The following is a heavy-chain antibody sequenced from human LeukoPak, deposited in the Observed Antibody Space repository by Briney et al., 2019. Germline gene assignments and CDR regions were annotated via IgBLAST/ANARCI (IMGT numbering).Heavy chain of an antibody. CDR1: GFTFSSYE. CDR3: ARGFVCSSTTCRWGEAFDI. J-gene: IGHJ3*02. CDR2: IGTAGDI. V-gene: IGHV3-13*01. D-gene: IGHD2-2*01. Sequence: GGSLSLSCAASGFTFSSYEMQWVRQPTGKRLEWVSAIGTAGDIYYPASVKGRFTISINNAKNRLFLQMNNLRAGDTAVYYCARGFVCSSTTCRWGEAFDIWGQGTMVTVSS.